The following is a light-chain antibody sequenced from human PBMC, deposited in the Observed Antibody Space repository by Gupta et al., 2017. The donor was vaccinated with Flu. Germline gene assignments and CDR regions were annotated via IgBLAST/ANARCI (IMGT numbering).Light chain of an antibody. CDR1: QGIRND. Sequence: DIQMTQSPSSLSASVGDRVTITCRASQGIRNDLNWFQQKPGKGPKRLIYAASILQSGVPSRFSGSGSGTEFTLTINTLQPEDFATYYCLQHNTYPFTFGQGTRLEIK. CDR3: LQHNTYPFT. V-gene: IGKV1-17*01. CDR2: AAS. J-gene: IGKJ5*01.